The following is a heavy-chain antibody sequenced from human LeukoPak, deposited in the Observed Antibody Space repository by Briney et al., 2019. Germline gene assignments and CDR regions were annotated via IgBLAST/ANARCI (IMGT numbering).Heavy chain of an antibody. CDR3: ARKARGYSGYDFVWGPTAPIDY. D-gene: IGHD5-12*01. J-gene: IGHJ4*02. Sequence: GGSLRLSCAASRFTFSSYGMHWVRQAPGKGLEWVAYIQYDGSNEQYADSVKGRFSISRDSSKNILYLQMNSLRAEDTAVYYCARKARGYSGYDFVWGPTAPIDYWGQGTLVTVSS. V-gene: IGHV3-30*12. CDR2: IQYDGSNE. CDR1: RFTFSSYG.